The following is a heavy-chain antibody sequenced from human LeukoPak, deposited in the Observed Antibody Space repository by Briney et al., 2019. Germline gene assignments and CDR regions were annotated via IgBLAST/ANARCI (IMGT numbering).Heavy chain of an antibody. Sequence: PGGSLRLSCAASGFTFSSYSMNWVRQAPGKGLEWVSSISSSSSYIYYADSVKGRFTISRDNAKNSLFLQMNSLRAEDTAVYYCARDLRSRSVVAATPPRGFDYWGQGTPVTVSS. V-gene: IGHV3-21*01. CDR2: ISSSSSYI. D-gene: IGHD2-15*01. J-gene: IGHJ4*02. CDR1: GFTFSSYS. CDR3: ARDLRSRSVVAATPPRGFDY.